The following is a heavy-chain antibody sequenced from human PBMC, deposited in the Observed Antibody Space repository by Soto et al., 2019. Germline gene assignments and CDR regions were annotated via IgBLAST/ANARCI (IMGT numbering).Heavy chain of an antibody. CDR2: ITSSSSYI. J-gene: IGHJ6*02. V-gene: IGHV3-21*01. D-gene: IGHD2-15*01. CDR1: GFTFSSYS. Sequence: GGSLRLSCAASGFTFSSYSMNWVRQAPGKGLEWVSSITSSSSYIYYADSVKGRFTISRDNAKNSLYLQMNSLRAEDTAVYYCARDRQSYSYYYYGMDVWGQGTTVTVSS. CDR3: ARDRQSYSYYYYGMDV.